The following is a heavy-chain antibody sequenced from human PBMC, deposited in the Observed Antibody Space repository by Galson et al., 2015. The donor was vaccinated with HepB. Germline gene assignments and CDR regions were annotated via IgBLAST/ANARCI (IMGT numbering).Heavy chain of an antibody. CDR3: ARGTTIFGVAPGY. J-gene: IGHJ4*02. D-gene: IGHD3-3*01. CDR1: GFTVSTFS. Sequence: SLRLSCAASGFTVSTFSMNWVRQAPGKGLEWVSVISSQSMYINYADALERRFTISRDNDKSSFHLQMNSLRAEDTAVYYCARGTTIFGVAPGYWGQGTLLTVSS. V-gene: IGHV3-21*06. CDR2: ISSQSMYI.